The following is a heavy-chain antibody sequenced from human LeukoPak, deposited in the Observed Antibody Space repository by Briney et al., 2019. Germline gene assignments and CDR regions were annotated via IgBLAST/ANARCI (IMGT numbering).Heavy chain of an antibody. J-gene: IGHJ5*02. CDR2: IYYSGST. CDR3: ARRGSGWYRNWFDP. D-gene: IGHD6-19*01. V-gene: IGHV4-39*01. CDR1: GGSISSSSYY. Sequence: SETLSLTCTVSGGSISSSSYYWGWIRQPPGKGLEWIGSIYYSGSTYYNPSLKSRVTISVDTSKNQFSLKLSSVTAADTAEYYCARRGSGWYRNWFDPWGQGTLVTVSS.